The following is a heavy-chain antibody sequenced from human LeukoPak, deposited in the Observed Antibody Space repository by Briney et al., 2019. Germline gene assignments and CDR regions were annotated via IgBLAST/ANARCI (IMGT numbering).Heavy chain of an antibody. CDR3: AREGYYYDTYYFDY. D-gene: IGHD3-22*01. CDR2: IYSGGST. Sequence: GGSLRLSCAASGFTVSSNYMSWVRQAPGKGLEWVSVIYSGGSTYYADSVKGRFTISRDNSKNTLYLQMNSLRAEDTAVYYCAREGYYYDTYYFDYWGQGTLVTVSS. V-gene: IGHV3-53*01. CDR1: GFTVSSNY. J-gene: IGHJ4*02.